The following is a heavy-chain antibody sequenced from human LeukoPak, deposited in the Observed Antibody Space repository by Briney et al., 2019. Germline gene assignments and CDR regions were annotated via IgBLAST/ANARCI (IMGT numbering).Heavy chain of an antibody. V-gene: IGHV5-51*01. J-gene: IGHJ4*02. CDR2: IYPGDSDT. CDR3: ARHLSDITSSPNY. Sequence: GESLKISCKGSGYSFSTHWIGWVRQMPGKGLEWMGIIYPGDSDTRYSPPFQGQVTISADKSIDTAYLQWSSLMASDTAMYYCARHLSDITSSPNYWGPGTLVTVSS. D-gene: IGHD2-2*01. CDR1: GYSFSTHW.